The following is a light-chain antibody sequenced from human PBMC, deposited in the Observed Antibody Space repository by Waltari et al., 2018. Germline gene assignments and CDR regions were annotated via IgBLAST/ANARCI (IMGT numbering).Light chain of an antibody. V-gene: IGKV3-20*01. Sequence: EIVLTQSPGTLSLSPGERATLSCSASQGLSSSSLAWYQQKSGQAPRLLIYGASSRATGIPDRFSGSGSGTDFTLTISRLEPEDFAVYYCQHYSSSVTFGGGTKVEIK. CDR2: GAS. CDR3: QHYSSSVT. J-gene: IGKJ4*01. CDR1: QGLSSSS.